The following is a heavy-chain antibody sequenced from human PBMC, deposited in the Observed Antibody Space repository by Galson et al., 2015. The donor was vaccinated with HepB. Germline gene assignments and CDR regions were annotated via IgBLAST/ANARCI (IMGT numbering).Heavy chain of an antibody. V-gene: IGHV4-39*01. CDR1: GGSISSSVYF. CDR3: ARAPHYFDY. J-gene: IGHJ4*02. D-gene: IGHD3-10*01. Sequence: SETLSLTCTVSGGSISSSVYFWGWVRQPPGKGLEWVGSIYYTGSTHYNPSLKSRVTISVDTSKNQFSLKVSSVTAADTAVYYCARAPHYFDYWGQGALVIV. CDR2: IYYTGST.